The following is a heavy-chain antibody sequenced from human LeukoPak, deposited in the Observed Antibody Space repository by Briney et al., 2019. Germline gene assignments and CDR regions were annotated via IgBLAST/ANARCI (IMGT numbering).Heavy chain of an antibody. CDR3: ARAPPYYCGGGSCYVLGI. D-gene: IGHD2-15*01. Sequence: PGGSLRLSCAASEFTFSNYWMHWVRQVPGKGLVWVSRISSDGSTSHADSVKGRFTISRDNAKNTVYLQMNSLRDDDTAIYYCARAPPYYCGGGSCYVLGIWGQGTMVTVSS. CDR2: ISSDGST. V-gene: IGHV3-74*01. J-gene: IGHJ3*02. CDR1: EFTFSNYW.